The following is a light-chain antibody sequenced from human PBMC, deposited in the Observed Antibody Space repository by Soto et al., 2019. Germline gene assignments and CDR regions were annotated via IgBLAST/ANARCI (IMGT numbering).Light chain of an antibody. CDR2: GAS. V-gene: IGKV3-15*01. Sequence: EIVMTQSPATLSVSPGERAALSCRASQSVSSNFAWYQQKPGQAPRLLIYGASTRATGIPARFSGSGSGTEFTLTISSLQSEDVEVHDCQQYNNLPYTFGQGTKLEIK. CDR3: QQYNNLPYT. J-gene: IGKJ2*01. CDR1: QSVSSN.